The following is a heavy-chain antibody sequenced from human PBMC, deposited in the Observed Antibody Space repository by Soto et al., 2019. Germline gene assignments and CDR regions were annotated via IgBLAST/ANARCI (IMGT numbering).Heavy chain of an antibody. CDR1: GYTFTSYA. V-gene: IGHV1-3*01. J-gene: IGHJ1*01. CDR2: INAGNGNT. D-gene: IGHD2-15*01. Sequence: QVQLVQSGAEVKKPGASVKVSCKASGYTFTSYAMHWVRQAPGQRLEWMGWINAGNGNTKYSQKFQGRVTITRDTSASTAYMELSSLRSEDTAVYYCARGRGAATRIRAEYFQHWGQGTLVTVSS. CDR3: ARGRGAATRIRAEYFQH.